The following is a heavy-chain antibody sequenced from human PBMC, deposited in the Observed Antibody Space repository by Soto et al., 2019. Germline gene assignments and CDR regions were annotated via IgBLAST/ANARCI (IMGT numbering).Heavy chain of an antibody. CDR3: ATLGGESYDFWSGYSNYYGMDV. Sequence: GESLKISCKGSGYSFAGYWITWVRQKPGKGLEWMGRIDPSDSQTYYSPSFRGHVTISVTKSITTVFLQWSSLKASDTAMYYCATLGGESYDFWSGYSNYYGMDVWGQGTTVTVSS. CDR1: GYSFAGYW. D-gene: IGHD3-3*01. V-gene: IGHV5-10-1*01. CDR2: IDPSDSQT. J-gene: IGHJ6*02.